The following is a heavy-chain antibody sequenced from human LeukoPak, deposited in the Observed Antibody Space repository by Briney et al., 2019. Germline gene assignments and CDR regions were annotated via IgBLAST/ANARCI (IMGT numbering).Heavy chain of an antibody. Sequence: ASVKVSCKASGYTFTSYDINWVRQATGQGLEWMGWMNPNSGNTGYAQKFQGRVTMTRNTSISTAYMELSSLRSEDTAVYYCARVPLNSNYDFWSGYLVYGMDVWGQATTVTVSS. CDR3: ARVPLNSNYDFWSGYLVYGMDV. CDR1: GYTFTSYD. D-gene: IGHD3-3*01. J-gene: IGHJ6*02. CDR2: MNPNSGNT. V-gene: IGHV1-8*01.